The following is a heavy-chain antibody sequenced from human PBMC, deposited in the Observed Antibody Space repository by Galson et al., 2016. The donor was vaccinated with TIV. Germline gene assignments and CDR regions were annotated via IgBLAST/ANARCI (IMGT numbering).Heavy chain of an antibody. CDR1: GGSLSDYY. J-gene: IGHJ3*02. D-gene: IGHD2-15*01. V-gene: IGHV4-34*01. CDR3: ARVRRGNVGVVDATEAFDI. CDR2: INHSGHT. Sequence: SETLSLTCAVYGGSLSDYYWSWIRQPPGKGLEWIGEINHSGHTRHNPSLKSRVTISLDTSKNQFSLTPTSVTAADTALFYCARVRRGNVGVVDATEAFDIGDQGTMVAVSS.